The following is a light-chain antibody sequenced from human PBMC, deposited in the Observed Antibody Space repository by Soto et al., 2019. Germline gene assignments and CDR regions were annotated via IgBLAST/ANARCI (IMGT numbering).Light chain of an antibody. V-gene: IGLV1-40*01. CDR2: GNS. CDR3: QSYDRSLRDHV. CDR1: SSNFGAGYD. J-gene: IGLJ1*01. Sequence: QSVLTQPPSVSGAPGQSVTISCTGSSSNFGAGYDVHWYQQLPGTAPKLLIYGNSNRPSGVPDRFSGSKSGTSASLAITGLQVEDEADYYCQSYDRSLRDHVFGTGTKVTVL.